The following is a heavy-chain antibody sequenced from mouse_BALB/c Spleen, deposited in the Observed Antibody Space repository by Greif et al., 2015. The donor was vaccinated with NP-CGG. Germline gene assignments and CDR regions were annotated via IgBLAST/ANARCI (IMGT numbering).Heavy chain of an antibody. V-gene: IGHV14-1*02. D-gene: IGHD1-1*01. CDR2: MDXENGNT. CDR1: GFNIKDYY. Sequence: VQLKESGAELVRPGALVKLSCKASGFNIKDYYMHWVKQRPEQGLEWIGWMDXENGNTIYDPKFQGKASITADTSSNTAYLQLSSLTSEDTAVYYCAVLRPWVAYWGQGTLVTVSA. CDR3: AVLRPWVAY. J-gene: IGHJ3*01.